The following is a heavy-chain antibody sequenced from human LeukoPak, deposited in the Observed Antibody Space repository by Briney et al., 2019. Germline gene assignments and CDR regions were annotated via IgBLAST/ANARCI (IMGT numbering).Heavy chain of an antibody. V-gene: IGHV1-24*01. Sequence: ASVKVSCKVSGYTLTELSMHWVRQAPGKGLEWMGGFDPEDGETIYAQKFQGRVTMTEDTSTDTAYMELSSLRSGDTAVYYCANYGSGRYYFDYWGQGTLVTVSS. CDR1: GYTLTELS. CDR3: ANYGSGRYYFDY. CDR2: FDPEDGET. J-gene: IGHJ4*02. D-gene: IGHD3-10*01.